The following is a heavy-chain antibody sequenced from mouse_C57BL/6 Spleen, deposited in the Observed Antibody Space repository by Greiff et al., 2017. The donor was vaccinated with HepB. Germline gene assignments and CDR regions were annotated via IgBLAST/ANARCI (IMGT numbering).Heavy chain of an antibody. CDR2: IDPSDSYT. V-gene: IGHV1-69*01. Sequence: QVQLQQPGAELVMPGASVKLSCKASGYTFTSYWMHWVKQRPGQGLEWIGEIDPSDSYTNYNQKFKGKSTLTVDKSSSTAYMQLSSLTSEDSAVYYCARGAGSSPYYYAMDDWGQGTSVTVSS. CDR3: ARGAGSSPYYYAMDD. D-gene: IGHD1-1*01. J-gene: IGHJ4*01. CDR1: GYTFTSYW.